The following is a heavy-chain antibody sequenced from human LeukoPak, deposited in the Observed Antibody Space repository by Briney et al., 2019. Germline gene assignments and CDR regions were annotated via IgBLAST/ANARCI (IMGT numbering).Heavy chain of an antibody. CDR1: GYTFASYG. Sequence: EASVKVSCKASGYTFASYGISWVRQAPGQGLEWMGWISAYNGNTNYAQKLQGRVTMTTDTSTSTAYMELRSLRSDDTAVYYCARDDYYGSGSEPDYWGQGTLVTVSS. CDR2: ISAYNGNT. J-gene: IGHJ4*02. V-gene: IGHV1-18*01. D-gene: IGHD3-10*01. CDR3: ARDDYYGSGSEPDY.